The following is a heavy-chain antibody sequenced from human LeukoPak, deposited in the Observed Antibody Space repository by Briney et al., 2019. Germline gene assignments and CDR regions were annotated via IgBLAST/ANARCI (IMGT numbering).Heavy chain of an antibody. CDR3: ARIIAGSDYFDS. CDR2: IDWDDDE. CDR1: GFSLSTSKMC. J-gene: IGHJ4*02. D-gene: IGHD2-21*01. V-gene: IGHV2-70*11. Sequence: SGPALVKPTQTLTLTCTFSGFSLSTSKMCVNFIRQPPGKALEWLARIDWDDDEYYSTSLRPRLTISKDTSKNQVVLTMTNMDPVDTATYYCARIIAGSDYFDSWGQGTLVTVSS.